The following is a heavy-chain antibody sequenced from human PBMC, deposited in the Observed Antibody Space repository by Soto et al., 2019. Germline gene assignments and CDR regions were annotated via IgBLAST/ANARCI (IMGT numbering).Heavy chain of an antibody. CDR1: GASISGGTYY. CDR3: ARGAGCSYASTWFDI. CDR2: IYYTGST. Sequence: PSETLSLTCTVSGASISGGTYYWTWIRQAPGKGLEWVGHIYYTGSTNYNPALNDRVTISVDTSKNHFSLQLTSVAAADTAVYYCARGAGCSYASTWFDIWGQGTLVTVS. D-gene: IGHD5-18*01. J-gene: IGHJ5*02. V-gene: IGHV4-61*03.